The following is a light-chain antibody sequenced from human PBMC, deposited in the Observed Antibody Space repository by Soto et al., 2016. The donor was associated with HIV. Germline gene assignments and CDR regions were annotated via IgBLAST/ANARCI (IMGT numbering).Light chain of an antibody. CDR1: QSISSY. Sequence: DIQMTQSPSSLSASVGDRVTITCRASQSISSYLNWYQQKPGKAPKLLIYAASSLQSGVPSRFSGSRFGTDFTLTISSLQPEDFATYYCQQTYGTLRTFGQGTKVEIK. V-gene: IGKV1-39*01. CDR2: AAS. CDR3: QQTYGTLRT. J-gene: IGKJ1*01.